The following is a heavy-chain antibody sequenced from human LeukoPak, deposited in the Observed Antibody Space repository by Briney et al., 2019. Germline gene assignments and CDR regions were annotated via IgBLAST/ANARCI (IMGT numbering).Heavy chain of an antibody. CDR3: ARENIYSGYDSYFDY. CDR1: GYTFTSYG. J-gene: IGHJ4*02. V-gene: IGHV1-18*01. CDR2: ISAYNGNT. Sequence: ASAKVSCKASGYTFTSYGISWVRQAPGQGLEWMGWISAYNGNTNYAQKLQGRVTMTTDTSTSTAYMELRSLRSDDTAVYYCARENIYSGYDSYFDYWGQGTLVTVSS. D-gene: IGHD5-12*01.